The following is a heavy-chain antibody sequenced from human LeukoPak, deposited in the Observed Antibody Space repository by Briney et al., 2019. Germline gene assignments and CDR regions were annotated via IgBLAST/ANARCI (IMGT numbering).Heavy chain of an antibody. CDR1: GYTFTSYG. V-gene: IGHV1-18*01. CDR2: ISAYNGNT. CDR3: ARGQDIVVWDYFDY. D-gene: IGHD2-15*01. Sequence: ASVKVSFKASGYTFTSYGISWVRQAPGQGLEWMGWISAYNGNTNYAQKLQGRVTMTTDTSTSTAYMELRSLRSDDTAVYYCARGQDIVVWDYFDYWGQGTLVTVSS. J-gene: IGHJ4*02.